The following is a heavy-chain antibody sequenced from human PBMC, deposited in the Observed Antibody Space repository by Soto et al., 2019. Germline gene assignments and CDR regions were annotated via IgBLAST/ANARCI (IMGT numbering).Heavy chain of an antibody. J-gene: IGHJ3*02. D-gene: IGHD3-22*01. V-gene: IGHV4-59*11. Sequence: PSETLSLTCSVSGDSISSHYWSWIRQPPGKGLEWIGYIYYTGSTNYNPSLKSRVTISVDTSKNQFSLKLSSVTAADTAVYYCARENGYSAFDIWGQGTMVTVSS. CDR3: ARENGYSAFDI. CDR2: IYYTGST. CDR1: GDSISSHY.